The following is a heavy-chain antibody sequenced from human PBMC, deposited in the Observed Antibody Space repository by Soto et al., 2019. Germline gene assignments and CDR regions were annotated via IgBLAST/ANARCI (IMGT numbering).Heavy chain of an antibody. CDR1: GFTFSSYA. CDR3: VCDQPGCSYGYVLGY. CDR2: ISYDGSNK. V-gene: IGHV3-30-3*01. Sequence: PGGPLRPSGAASGFTFSSYAMHWVCPAPGKGLEWVAVISYDGSNKYYADSVKGRFTISRDNSKNTLYLQMNSLRAEDTAVYYCVCDQPGCSYGYVLGYWGQGTLDIGSS. J-gene: IGHJ4*02. D-gene: IGHD5-18*01.